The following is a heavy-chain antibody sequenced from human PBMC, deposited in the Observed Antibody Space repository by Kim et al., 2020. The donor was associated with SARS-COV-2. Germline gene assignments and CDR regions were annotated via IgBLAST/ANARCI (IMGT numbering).Heavy chain of an antibody. CDR1: GFTFSSYS. CDR3: ARVRVWIAVAGKRPIDAFDI. Sequence: GGSLRLSCAASGFTFSSYSMNWVRQAPGKGLEWVSSISSSSSYIYYADSVKGRFTISRDNAKNSLYLQMNSLRAEDTAVYYCARVRVWIAVAGKRPIDAFDIWGQGTMVTVSS. CDR2: ISSSSSYI. V-gene: IGHV3-21*01. J-gene: IGHJ3*02. D-gene: IGHD6-19*01.